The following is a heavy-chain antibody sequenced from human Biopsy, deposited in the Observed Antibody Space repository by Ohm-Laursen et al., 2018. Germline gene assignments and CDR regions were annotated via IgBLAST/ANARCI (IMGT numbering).Heavy chain of an antibody. J-gene: IGHJ4*02. D-gene: IGHD3-3*01. CDR1: GFTFDDHV. Sequence: SLRLSCAASGFTFDDHVMHWVRQAPGKGLEWVSGISWDGGSEGYADSVKGRFTISRDNAKNSMFLQMNSLTTEDTALYYCVRGYSSSWSGYLDHWGQGTLVTVSS. CDR2: ISWDGGSE. CDR3: VRGYSSSWSGYLDH. V-gene: IGHV3-9*01.